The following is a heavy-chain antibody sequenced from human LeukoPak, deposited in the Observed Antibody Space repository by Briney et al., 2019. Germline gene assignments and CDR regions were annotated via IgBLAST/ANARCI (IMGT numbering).Heavy chain of an antibody. J-gene: IGHJ4*02. V-gene: IGHV3-30-3*01. Sequence: GGSLRLSCAASGFTFSSYAMHWVRQAPGKGLEWVAVISYDGSNKYYADSVKGRFTISRDNSKNTLYLQMNSLRAEDTAVYYCARDEGYYDILTGYYFRDHWGQGTLVTVSS. D-gene: IGHD3-9*01. CDR3: ARDEGYYDILTGYYFRDH. CDR1: GFTFSSYA. CDR2: ISYDGSNK.